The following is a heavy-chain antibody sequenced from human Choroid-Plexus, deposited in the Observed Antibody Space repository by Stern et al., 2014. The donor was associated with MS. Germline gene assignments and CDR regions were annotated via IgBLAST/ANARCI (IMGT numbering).Heavy chain of an antibody. J-gene: IGHJ5*02. D-gene: IGHD2/OR15-2a*01. CDR1: GFTFGSCA. Sequence: VHLVESGGGVVQPGRPLRLSCVASGFTFGSCAMHWVRQAPGKGLEWVAGVSYDGSNKYYADSVKGRFTISRDNSQNTFYMQMGSLRPEDTAVYFCAKDRQYLTYFFDHWGQGSLVTVSS. CDR3: AKDRQYLTYFFDH. CDR2: VSYDGSNK. V-gene: IGHV3-30*18.